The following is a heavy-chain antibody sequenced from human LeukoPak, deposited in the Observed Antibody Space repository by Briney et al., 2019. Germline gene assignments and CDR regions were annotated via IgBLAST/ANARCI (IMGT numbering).Heavy chain of an antibody. V-gene: IGHV1-2*02. CDR3: ASWLAVAGKNLDY. CDR1: GYTFTGYY. J-gene: IGHJ4*02. CDR2: INPKSGGT. D-gene: IGHD6-19*01. Sequence: EASVRVSCMASGYTFTGYYMHWVRQAPGQGFEWMGWINPKSGGTNYAQTFQGRVTMTRDTSISTAYMELSRLRSDDTAVYHCASWLAVAGKNLDYWGQGTLVTVSS.